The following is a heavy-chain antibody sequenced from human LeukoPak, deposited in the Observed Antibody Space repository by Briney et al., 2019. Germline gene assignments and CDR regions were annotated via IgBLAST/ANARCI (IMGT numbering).Heavy chain of an antibody. V-gene: IGHV4-59*08. CDR2: IYCSGRT. J-gene: IGHJ5*02. D-gene: IGHD3-22*01. Sequence: SETLTLTCTVSGGSISNYYRSWIRQPPGKGLEWIGYIYCSGRTAYNPALKSRVTISVNTSKSQFSLKLTALTAADTTVYYCTRLGWDYYASSGYYFSWGQGTLVTVSS. CDR1: GGSISNYY. CDR3: TRLGWDYYASSGYYFS.